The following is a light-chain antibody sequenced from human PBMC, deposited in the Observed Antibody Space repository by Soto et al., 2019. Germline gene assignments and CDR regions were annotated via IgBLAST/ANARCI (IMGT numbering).Light chain of an antibody. CDR3: MQRIEFPLT. J-gene: IGKJ4*01. CDR2: TVS. V-gene: IGKV2-40*01. CDR1: QSLLDSVDGNTY. Sequence: DIVMTQTPLSLPVAPGEPASISCRSSQSLLDSVDGNTYLDWYLQKPGQSPQLLIYTVSYRASGVPDRFSGSGSGTDFTLKISRVEAEDVGVYYCMQRIEFPLTFGGGTKVEIK.